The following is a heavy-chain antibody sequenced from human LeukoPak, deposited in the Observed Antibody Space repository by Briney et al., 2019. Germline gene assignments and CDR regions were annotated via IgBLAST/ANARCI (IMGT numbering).Heavy chain of an antibody. CDR1: GSTFSSHS. D-gene: IGHD3-16*01. CDR3: AAGGSFDY. CDR2: ISGSSTYI. J-gene: IGHJ4*02. Sequence: GGSLRLSCAASGSTFSSHSMKWVRQTPGKGLEWVSSISGSSTYIWYADSVKGRFTISRDNAKNSLYLQMNSLRAEDTAVYYCAAGGSFDYWGQGTLVTVSS. V-gene: IGHV3-21*01.